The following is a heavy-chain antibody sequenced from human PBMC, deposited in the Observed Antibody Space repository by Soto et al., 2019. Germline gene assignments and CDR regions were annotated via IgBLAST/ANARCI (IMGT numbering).Heavy chain of an antibody. Sequence: ASVKVSCKVSGYTLTELSMHWVRQAPGKGLEWMGGFDPEDGETIYAQKFQGRVTMTEDTSTDTAYMELSSLRSEDTAVYYCARELRYCSGGSCLPHFDYWGQGTLVTVSS. V-gene: IGHV1-24*01. J-gene: IGHJ4*02. CDR3: ARELRYCSGGSCLPHFDY. D-gene: IGHD2-15*01. CDR2: FDPEDGET. CDR1: GYTLTELS.